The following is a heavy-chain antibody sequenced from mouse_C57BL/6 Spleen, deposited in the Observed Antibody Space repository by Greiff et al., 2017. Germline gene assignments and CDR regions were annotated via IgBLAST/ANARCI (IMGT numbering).Heavy chain of an antibody. Sequence: EVKLVESGGGLVKPGGSLKLSCAASGFTFSDYGMHWVRQAPEKGLEWVAYISSGSSTIYYADTVKGRFTISRDNDKNTLFLQMTSVRSEDRAMYYCYYAMDYWGQGTSVTVSS. V-gene: IGHV5-17*01. CDR3: YYAMDY. J-gene: IGHJ4*01. CDR2: ISSGSSTI. CDR1: GFTFSDYG.